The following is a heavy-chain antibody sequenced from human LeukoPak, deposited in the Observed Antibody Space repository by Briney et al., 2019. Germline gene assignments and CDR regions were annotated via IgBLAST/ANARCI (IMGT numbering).Heavy chain of an antibody. D-gene: IGHD3-22*01. Sequence: SETLSVTCTVSGGSISSYYWSWIRQPPGMGLEWIGYIYYSGSTNYNPSLKSRVTISVDTSKNQCSLKLSSVTAADTAVYYCARADYDSSGVKGYYYYYYMDVWGKGTTVTVSS. J-gene: IGHJ6*03. V-gene: IGHV4-59*01. CDR2: IYYSGST. CDR1: GGSISSYY. CDR3: ARADYDSSGVKGYYYYYYMDV.